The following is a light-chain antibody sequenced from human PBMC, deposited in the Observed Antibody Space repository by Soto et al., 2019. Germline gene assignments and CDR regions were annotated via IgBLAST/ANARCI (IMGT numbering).Light chain of an antibody. CDR3: SSYTTSGTPV. V-gene: IGLV2-14*01. CDR2: EVS. J-gene: IGLJ3*02. Sequence: QLVLTQPASVSGSPGQSITISCTGTRSDVGGYNYLSWYQQNPGKAPKVMIYEVSNRPSGVSNRFSGSKSGNTASLTISGLQAEDEADYYCSSYTTSGTPVFGGGTKLTVL. CDR1: RSDVGGYNY.